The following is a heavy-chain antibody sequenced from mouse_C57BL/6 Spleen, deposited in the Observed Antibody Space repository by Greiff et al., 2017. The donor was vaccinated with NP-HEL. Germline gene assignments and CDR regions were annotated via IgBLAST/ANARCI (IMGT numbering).Heavy chain of an antibody. D-gene: IGHD1-1*01. V-gene: IGHV2-5*01. J-gene: IGHJ4*01. Sequence: VQLVESGPGLVQPSQSLSITCTVSGFSLTSYGVHWVRQSPGKGLEWLGVIWRGGSTDYNAAFMSRLSITKDNSKSQVFFKMNSLQADDTAIYYCAKKYYSAGYAMDYWGQGTSVTVSS. CDR2: IWRGGST. CDR1: GFSLTSYG. CDR3: AKKYYSAGYAMDY.